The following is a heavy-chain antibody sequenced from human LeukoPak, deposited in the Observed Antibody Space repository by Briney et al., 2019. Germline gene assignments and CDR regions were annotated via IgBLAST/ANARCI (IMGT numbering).Heavy chain of an antibody. CDR1: GFTFSTYP. Sequence: PGGSLRLSCAASGFTFSTYPMNWVRQAPGKGLEWVSYISSRSSTIFYADSVKGRFTISRDNSKNTLYLQMNSLRAEDTAVYYCAKIDEIVVVRGVRSLIDYWGQGTLVTVSS. J-gene: IGHJ4*02. D-gene: IGHD2-21*01. CDR2: ISSRSSTI. CDR3: AKIDEIVVVRGVRSLIDY. V-gene: IGHV3-48*01.